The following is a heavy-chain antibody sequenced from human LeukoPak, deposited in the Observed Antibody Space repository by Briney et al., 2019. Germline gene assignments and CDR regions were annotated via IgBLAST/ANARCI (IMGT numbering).Heavy chain of an antibody. Sequence: GGSLRLSCAASGFTVSSNYMSWVRQAPGKGLEWVAVIYSGGSTYYSASVKGRFTISRDNSKKTPYLQMNNRRSEDTAVYYCARVLTTVTSAEYFQHWGQGTLVTVSS. D-gene: IGHD4-17*01. V-gene: IGHV3-66*01. CDR2: IYSGGST. CDR1: GFTVSSNY. J-gene: IGHJ1*01. CDR3: ARVLTTVTSAEYFQH.